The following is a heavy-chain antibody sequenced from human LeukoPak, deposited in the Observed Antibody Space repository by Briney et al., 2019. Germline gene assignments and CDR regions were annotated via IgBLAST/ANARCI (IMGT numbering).Heavy chain of an antibody. CDR2: LYYSGNS. CDR1: GVSISSYY. V-gene: IGHV4-59*08. CDR3: ARLLTTVTTLGWFDP. Sequence: SETLSLTCTVSGVSISSYYWSWIRQPPGKGLEWIGHLYYSGNSNYNPSLKSRVTISIDTSKNQFSLKLNSVTAADTAVYYCARLLTTVTTLGWFDPWGQGTLVTVSS. D-gene: IGHD4-17*01. J-gene: IGHJ5*02.